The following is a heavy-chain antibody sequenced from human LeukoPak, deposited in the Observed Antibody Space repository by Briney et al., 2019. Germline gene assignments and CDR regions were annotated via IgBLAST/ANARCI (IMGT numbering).Heavy chain of an antibody. D-gene: IGHD3-3*01. CDR1: GGTFSSYA. Sequence: SVKVSCKASGGTFSSYAISWVRQAPGQGLEWMGRIIPIFGTANYAQKFQGRVTITTDESTSTAYMELSSLRSEDTAVYYCARGRSGRATIFGVVIPAYGSGSYRFDYWGQGTLFTVSS. V-gene: IGHV1-69*05. J-gene: IGHJ4*02. CDR3: ARGRSGRATIFGVVIPAYGSGSYRFDY. CDR2: IIPIFGTA.